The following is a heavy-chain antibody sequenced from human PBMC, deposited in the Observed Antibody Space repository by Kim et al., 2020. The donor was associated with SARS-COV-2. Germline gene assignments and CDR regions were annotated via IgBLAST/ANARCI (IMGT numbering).Heavy chain of an antibody. CDR1: GYTFTSYY. CDR2: INPSGGST. J-gene: IGHJ3*02. V-gene: IGHV1-46*01. Sequence: ASVKVSCKASGYTFTSYYMHWVRQAPGQGLEWMGIINPSGGSTRYAQKFQGRVTMTRDTSTSTVYMELRSLRSEDTAVYYCARDPYRNGLGGAFDIWGQGTMVTVSS. D-gene: IGHD6-19*01. CDR3: ARDPYRNGLGGAFDI.